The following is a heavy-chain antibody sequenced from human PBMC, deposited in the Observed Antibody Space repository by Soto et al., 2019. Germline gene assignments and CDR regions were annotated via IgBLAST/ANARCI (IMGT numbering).Heavy chain of an antibody. CDR1: GGSFSGYY. Sequence: QVQLQQWGAGLLKPSETLSLTCAVYGGSFSGYYWSWIRQPPGKGLEWIGEINHSGSTNYNPSLKSRVTISVDTSKNQFSLKLSSVTAADTAEYYCARGRSRRIFLEWPDPFDYWGQGTLVTVSS. J-gene: IGHJ4*02. CDR3: ARGRSRRIFLEWPDPFDY. CDR2: INHSGST. D-gene: IGHD3-3*01. V-gene: IGHV4-34*01.